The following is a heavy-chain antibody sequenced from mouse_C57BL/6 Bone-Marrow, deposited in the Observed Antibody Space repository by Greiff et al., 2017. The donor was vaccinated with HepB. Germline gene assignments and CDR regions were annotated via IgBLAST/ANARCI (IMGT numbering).Heavy chain of an antibody. CDR1: GFTFGDYE. J-gene: IGHJ4*01. V-gene: IGHV5-17*01. CDR2: ISIGSSTI. D-gene: IGHD2-2*01. CDR3: ARYGYLDY. Sequence: EVKLVESGGALLNPEGSRNLPCPAPGFTFGDYEIHWVRQPPEKGLEWVAYISIGSSTIYYADTVKGRFTISRDNAKNTLFLQMTSLRSEDTAMYYCARYGYLDYWGQGTSVTVSS.